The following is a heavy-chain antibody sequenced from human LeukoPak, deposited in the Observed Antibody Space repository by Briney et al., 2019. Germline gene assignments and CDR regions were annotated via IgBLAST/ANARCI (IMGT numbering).Heavy chain of an antibody. CDR2: INHSGST. CDR1: GGSSSGYY. D-gene: IGHD4-17*01. Sequence: PSETLSLTCALYGGSSSGYYWCWIRQPPGKGLEWIGEINHSGSTNYNPSLKSRVTISVDTSKNQFSLKLSSVTAADTAVYYCARLAVTTGYERGEDYWGQGTLVTVSS. CDR3: ARLAVTTGYERGEDY. J-gene: IGHJ4*02. V-gene: IGHV4-34*01.